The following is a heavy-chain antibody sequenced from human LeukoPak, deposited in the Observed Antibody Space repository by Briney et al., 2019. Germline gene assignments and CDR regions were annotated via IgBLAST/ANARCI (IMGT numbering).Heavy chain of an antibody. V-gene: IGHV4-59*05. CDR1: GGSISGYY. Sequence: SETLSLTCTVSGGSISGYYWSWIRQPPGKGLEWIGSIYYSGSTYYNPSLKSRVTISVDTSKNQFSLKLSSVTAADTAVYYCARHLSSSWYQILFDYWGQGTLVTVSS. CDR3: ARHLSSSWYQILFDY. J-gene: IGHJ4*02. D-gene: IGHD6-13*01. CDR2: IYYSGST.